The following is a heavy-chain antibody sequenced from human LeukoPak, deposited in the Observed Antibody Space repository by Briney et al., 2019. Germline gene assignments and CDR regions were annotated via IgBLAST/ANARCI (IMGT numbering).Heavy chain of an antibody. CDR1: GASISISSYH. CDR2: IYDSRRL. Sequence: SETLSLTCAVSGASISISSYHWGWIRQPPGRGLEWVGSIYDSRRLFYNPSLKSRVSISVDTSKNQFSLKLSSVTAADTAVYYCARGPRLYRCSSTSCPVNFDYWGQGTLVTVSS. D-gene: IGHD2-2*01. V-gene: IGHV4-39*07. CDR3: ARGPRLYRCSSTSCPVNFDY. J-gene: IGHJ4*02.